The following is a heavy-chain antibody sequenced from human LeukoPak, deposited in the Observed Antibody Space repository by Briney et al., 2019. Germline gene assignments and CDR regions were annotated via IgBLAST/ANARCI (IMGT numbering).Heavy chain of an antibody. Sequence: GSLRLSCAASGFTFSSYSMNWVRPAPGKGLDWVSSISSSSSYIYYADSVKGRFTISRDNAKNSLYLQMNSLRAEDTAVYYCARGIRAAYGTDYWGQGTLVTVSS. CDR3: ARGIRAAYGTDY. CDR2: ISSSSSYI. D-gene: IGHD1-14*01. J-gene: IGHJ4*02. V-gene: IGHV3-21*01. CDR1: GFTFSSYS.